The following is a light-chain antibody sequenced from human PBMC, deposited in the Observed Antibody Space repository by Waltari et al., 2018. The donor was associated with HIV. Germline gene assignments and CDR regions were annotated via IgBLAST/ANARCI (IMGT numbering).Light chain of an antibody. CDR1: SSHVGIYNE. Sequence: QSPLTQPPSVSGSLGQSVTIPCTGTSSHVGIYNEPPWYQQSPGTAPKLMIYHVSNRHSGVPDRFSGSKSVNTASLTVSGLQAEDEADYYCSSFTTSITVVFGGGTKLTVL. J-gene: IGLJ2*01. CDR2: HVS. V-gene: IGLV2-18*02. CDR3: SSFTTSITVV.